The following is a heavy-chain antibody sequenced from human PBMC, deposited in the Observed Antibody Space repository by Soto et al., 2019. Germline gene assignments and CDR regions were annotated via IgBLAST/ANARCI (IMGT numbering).Heavy chain of an antibody. CDR2: IFPADSDT. D-gene: IGHD2-15*01. J-gene: IGHJ4*02. Sequence: EVQLVQSGAEVKKPGESLKISCKGSGYSFSNYWIAWVRQMPGKGLEWMGIIFPADSDTKYSPSFQGQVTISADKSISTAYLQWSSLKASDTAMYYCASSVVVPSTMNYFDYWCQGSLVTVSS. CDR3: ASSVVVPSTMNYFDY. V-gene: IGHV5-51*01. CDR1: GYSFSNYW.